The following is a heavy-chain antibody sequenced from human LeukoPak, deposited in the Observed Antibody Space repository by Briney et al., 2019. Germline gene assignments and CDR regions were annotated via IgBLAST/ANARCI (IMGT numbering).Heavy chain of an antibody. D-gene: IGHD2-21*01. CDR2: IRYDGGNK. Sequence: GGSLRLSCAASGFIFSSHGMHWVRQAPGKGLEWVAFIRYDGGNKYHADSVKGRFTISRDNSKNTLYLQMNSLRAEDTAVYYCAKARSYCGGDCSLYAFDIWGQGTMVTVSS. CDR1: GFIFSSHG. J-gene: IGHJ3*02. CDR3: AKARSYCGGDCSLYAFDI. V-gene: IGHV3-30*02.